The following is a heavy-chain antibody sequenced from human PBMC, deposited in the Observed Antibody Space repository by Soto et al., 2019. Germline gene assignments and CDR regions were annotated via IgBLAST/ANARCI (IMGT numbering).Heavy chain of an antibody. CDR3: ARHKDYYYYGMDV. Sequence: SETLSLTCTVSGGSISSSSYYWGWIRQPPGKGLEWIGSIYYSGSTYYNPSLKSRVTISVDTSKNQFSLKLSSVTAADTAVYYCARHKDYYYYGMDVWGQGTTVT. CDR2: IYYSGST. V-gene: IGHV4-39*01. J-gene: IGHJ6*02. CDR1: GGSISSSSYY.